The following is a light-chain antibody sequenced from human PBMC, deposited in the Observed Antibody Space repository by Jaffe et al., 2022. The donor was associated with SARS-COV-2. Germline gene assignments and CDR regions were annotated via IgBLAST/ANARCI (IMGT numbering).Light chain of an antibody. CDR1: SSDVGAATVVSWDY. J-gene: IGLJ2*01. V-gene: IGLV2-14*03. Sequence: QSALTQPASVSGSLGQSITISCAGASSDVGAATVVSWDYLSWYQQHPGKAPKLIIFDVTNRPSGVSNRFSGSKSANLASLTISGLQTEDEADYYCSSYTTIGSLSFGGGTRVSVL. CDR2: DVT. CDR3: SSYTTIGSLS.